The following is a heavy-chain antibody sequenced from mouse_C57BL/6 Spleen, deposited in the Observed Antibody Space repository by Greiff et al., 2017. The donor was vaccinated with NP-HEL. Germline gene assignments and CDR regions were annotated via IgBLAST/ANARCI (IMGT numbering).Heavy chain of an antibody. CDR2: INPSTGGT. D-gene: IGHD4-1*01. CDR1: GYSFTGYY. CDR3: ARRLGDY. J-gene: IGHJ2*01. V-gene: IGHV1-42*01. Sequence: EVKLMESGPELVKPGASVKISCKASGYSFTGYYMNWVKQSPEKSLEWIGEINPSTGGTTYNQKFKAKATLTVDKSSSTAYMQLKSLTSEDSAVYYCARRLGDYWGQGTTLTVSS.